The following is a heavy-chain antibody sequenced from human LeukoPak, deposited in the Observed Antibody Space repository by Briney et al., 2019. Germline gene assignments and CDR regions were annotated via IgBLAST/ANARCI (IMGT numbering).Heavy chain of an antibody. V-gene: IGHV4-59*01. CDR1: GDSIISYN. D-gene: IGHD5-18*01. J-gene: IGHJ4*02. Sequence: PSETLSLTCYLSGDSIISYNWNWLRQSPGKGLEWIGNIHHFGRTEYNSSLRSRVTMFLDSSKNQFSLKLTSVTPTDTAMYYCARGLWTQPGLVPFNYRGQGILVTVSS. CDR2: IHHFGRT. CDR3: ARGLWTQPGLVPFNY.